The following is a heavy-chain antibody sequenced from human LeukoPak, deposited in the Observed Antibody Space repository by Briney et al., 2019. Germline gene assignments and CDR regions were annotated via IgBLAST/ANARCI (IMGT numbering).Heavy chain of an antibody. J-gene: IGHJ4*02. CDR1: GFTFSSYG. V-gene: IGHV3-33*06. CDR3: AKSVVVINFRFDD. D-gene: IGHD2-15*01. CDR2: IWYDGSNK. Sequence: GGSLRLSCAASGFTFSSYGMHWVRQAPGKGLKWVAVIWYDGSNKYYADSVKGRFTISRDNSKNTLYLQMNSLRADDTAVYYCAKSVVVINFRFDDWGQGALVTVSS.